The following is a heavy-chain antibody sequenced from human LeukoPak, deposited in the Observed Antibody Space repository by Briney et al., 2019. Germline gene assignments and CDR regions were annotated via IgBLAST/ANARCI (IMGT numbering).Heavy chain of an antibody. CDR2: ISVSGGST. Sequence: GGSLRLSCAASGFTFSSYAMSWVRQAPGKALEWVSAISVSGGSTYYADSVKGRFTISRDNSKNTLYLQMNSLRAEDTAVYYCAKGGYVWGSYGRYYFDYWGQGTLVTVSS. D-gene: IGHD3-16*01. CDR3: AKGGYVWGSYGRYYFDY. V-gene: IGHV3-23*01. J-gene: IGHJ4*02. CDR1: GFTFSSYA.